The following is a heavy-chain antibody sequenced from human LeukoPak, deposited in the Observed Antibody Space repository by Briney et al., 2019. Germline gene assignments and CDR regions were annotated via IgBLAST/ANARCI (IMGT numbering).Heavy chain of an antibody. Sequence: PGGSLRLSCAASGFTFSSYAMHWVRQAPGKGLEWVAVISYDGSNKYYADSVKGRFTISRDNSKNTLYLQMNSLRAEDTAVYYCAKDHPRIFDYGDYDFASPDLDYWGQGTLVTVSS. CDR2: ISYDGSNK. V-gene: IGHV3-30-3*01. CDR3: AKDHPRIFDYGDYDFASPDLDY. CDR1: GFTFSSYA. J-gene: IGHJ4*02. D-gene: IGHD4-17*01.